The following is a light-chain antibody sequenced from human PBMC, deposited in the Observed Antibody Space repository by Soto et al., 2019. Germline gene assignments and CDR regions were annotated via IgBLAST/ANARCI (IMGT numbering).Light chain of an antibody. V-gene: IGKV3-20*01. CDR2: GAS. J-gene: IGKJ2*01. CDR3: HQYSSAPDT. CDR1: QTIASIF. Sequence: EIVLTQSPGTLSLSPGETATLSCRASQTIASIFLFWYQHNPGQAPRLLIYGASSRGTGLPDRCSGSGAGTDFTLTLSRLEPEDFAVYYCHQYSSAPDTFGQGTNLEIK.